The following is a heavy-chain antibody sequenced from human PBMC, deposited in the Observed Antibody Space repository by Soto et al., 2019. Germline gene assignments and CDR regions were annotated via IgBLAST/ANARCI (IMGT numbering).Heavy chain of an antibody. CDR3: ARTGDVVVPAAKNSWFDP. V-gene: IGHV3-21*01. Sequence: EVQLVESGGGLVKPGGSLRLSCAASGFTFSSYSMNWVRQAPGKGLEWVSSITSSSSYRYYADSVKGRFIISRDNAKNSLYLQMNSLRAEDTAVYYCARTGDVVVPAAKNSWFDPWGQGTLVTVSS. J-gene: IGHJ5*02. D-gene: IGHD2-2*01. CDR1: GFTFSSYS. CDR2: ITSSSSYR.